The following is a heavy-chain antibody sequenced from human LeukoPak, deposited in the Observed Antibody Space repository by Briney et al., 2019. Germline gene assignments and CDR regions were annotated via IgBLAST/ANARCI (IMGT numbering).Heavy chain of an antibody. CDR3: ARADSSGWYGDAFDI. V-gene: IGHV1-46*03. J-gene: IGHJ3*02. CDR2: INPSGGST. D-gene: IGHD6-19*01. Sequence: ASVKVSCKASGYTFTSYYMHWVRQAPGQGLEWMGIINPSGGSTSYAQKFQGRVTMTRDTSTSTAYMELSSLRSEDTAVYYCARADSSGWYGDAFDIWGQGTMVTVSS. CDR1: GYTFTSYY.